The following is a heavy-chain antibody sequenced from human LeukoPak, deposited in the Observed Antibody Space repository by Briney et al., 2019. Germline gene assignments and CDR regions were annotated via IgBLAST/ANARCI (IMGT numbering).Heavy chain of an antibody. CDR3: ARDQVGISDY. CDR2: INSDGSST. V-gene: IGHV3-74*01. D-gene: IGHD1-26*01. CDR1: GFTFSSYW. J-gene: IGHJ4*02. Sequence: GGSLRLSCAASGFTFSSYWMHWVRQAPGKGLVWVSHINSDGSSTSYADSVKGRFTISRDNAKNTLYLQMNSLRAEDTAVYYCARDQVGISDYWGQGTLVTVSS.